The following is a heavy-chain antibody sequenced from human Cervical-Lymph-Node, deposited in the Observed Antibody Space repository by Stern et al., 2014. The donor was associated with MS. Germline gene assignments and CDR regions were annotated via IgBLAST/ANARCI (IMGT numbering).Heavy chain of an antibody. J-gene: IGHJ4*02. CDR2: IYWDGDK. CDR1: GFSLDSDGVG. CDR3: ARRLEGRAVKPFDF. D-gene: IGHD3-16*02. Sequence: QVTLRESGPTLVRPTQTLTLTCSFTGFSLDSDGVGVGWIRQPPGKALEWLALIYWDGDKKYSSSLGSRLTISKDTSENQVVLTMTNMDPVDTATYFCARRLEGRAVKPFDFWGPGTLVTVSS. V-gene: IGHV2-5*02.